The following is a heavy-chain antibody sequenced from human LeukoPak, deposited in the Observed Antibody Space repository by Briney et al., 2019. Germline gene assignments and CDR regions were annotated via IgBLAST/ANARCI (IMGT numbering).Heavy chain of an antibody. CDR3: ARVRAAAGTDYYYYMDV. J-gene: IGHJ6*03. D-gene: IGHD6-13*01. Sequence: SVKVSCKASGGTFSSYAISWVRQAPGQGLEWMGGIIPIFGTANYAQKFQGRVTITTDESTSTAYMELSSLRSEDTAVYYCARVRAAAGTDYYYYMDVWGKGTTVTVSS. CDR1: GGTFSSYA. CDR2: IIPIFGTA. V-gene: IGHV1-69*05.